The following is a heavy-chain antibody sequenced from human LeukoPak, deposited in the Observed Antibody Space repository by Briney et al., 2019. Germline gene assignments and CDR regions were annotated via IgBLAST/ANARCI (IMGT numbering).Heavy chain of an antibody. Sequence: PGGSLRLSCTASGFTFSTYEMNWVRQAPGKGLEWVSYISGSGYPIYYADSVKGRLTISRDNAKNSLYLQMNSLRAEDTAIYYCARVRGLEWLLKHLDSWGQGTLVTVSS. CDR2: ISGSGYPI. D-gene: IGHD3-3*01. J-gene: IGHJ4*02. CDR1: GFTFSTYE. CDR3: ARVRGLEWLLKHLDS. V-gene: IGHV3-48*03.